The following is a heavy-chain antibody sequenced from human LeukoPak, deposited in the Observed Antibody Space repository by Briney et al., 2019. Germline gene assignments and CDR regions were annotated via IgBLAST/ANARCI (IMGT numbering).Heavy chain of an antibody. CDR3: ARHFPYCGGDCPYYYMDV. Sequence: SETLSLTCSVSGASISSDYWSWIRQPPGKGLEWIGNIYSSETTKYNPSLTSRATISGDTSKTQFSLKLRSVTAADTAVYYCARHFPYCGGDCPYYYMDVWGKGTTVTVSS. CDR1: GASISSDY. V-gene: IGHV4-4*09. J-gene: IGHJ6*03. CDR2: IYSSETT. D-gene: IGHD2-21*02.